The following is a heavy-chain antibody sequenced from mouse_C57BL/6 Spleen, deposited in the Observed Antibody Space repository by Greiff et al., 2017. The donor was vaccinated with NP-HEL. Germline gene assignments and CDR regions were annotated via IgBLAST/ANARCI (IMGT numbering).Heavy chain of an antibody. V-gene: IGHV3-6*01. D-gene: IGHD1-1*01. Sequence: EVKLQESGPGLVKPSQSLSLTCSVTGYSITSGYYWNWIRQFPGNKLEWMGYISYDGSNNYNPSLTNRISITRDTSKNQFFLKLNSVTTEDTATYDFAVLRGTWGYFDVWGTGTTVTVSS. CDR1: GYSITSGYY. CDR2: ISYDGSN. CDR3: AVLRGTWGYFDV. J-gene: IGHJ1*03.